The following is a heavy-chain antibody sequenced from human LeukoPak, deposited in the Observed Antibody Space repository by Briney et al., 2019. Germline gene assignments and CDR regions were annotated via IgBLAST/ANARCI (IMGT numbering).Heavy chain of an antibody. V-gene: IGHV4-59*08. CDR1: GGSISSYY. Sequence: SETLSLTCTVSGGSISSYYWSWIRQPPGKGLEWIGYIYYSGSANYNPSLKSRVTISVDTSKNQFSLKLSSVTAADTAVYYCARQVAMAFDIWGQGTMVTVSS. J-gene: IGHJ3*02. CDR3: ARQVAMAFDI. CDR2: IYYSGSA.